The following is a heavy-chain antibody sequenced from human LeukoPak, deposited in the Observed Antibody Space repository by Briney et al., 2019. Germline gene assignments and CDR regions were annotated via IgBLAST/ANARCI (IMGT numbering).Heavy chain of an antibody. J-gene: IGHJ6*03. Sequence: GGSLRLSCAASGFTFSSYGMSWVRQAPGKGLEWVSSISSSSSYIYYADSVKGRFTISRDNAKNSLYLQMNSLRAEDTAVYYCARDAMITFGGVIVPKYYYYYMDVWGKGTTVTISS. CDR3: ARDAMITFGGVIVPKYYYYYMDV. D-gene: IGHD3-16*02. CDR2: ISSSSSYI. V-gene: IGHV3-21*01. CDR1: GFTFSSYG.